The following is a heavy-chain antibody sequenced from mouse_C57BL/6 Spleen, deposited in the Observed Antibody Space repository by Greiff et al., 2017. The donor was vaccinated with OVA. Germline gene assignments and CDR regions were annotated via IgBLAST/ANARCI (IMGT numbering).Heavy chain of an antibody. V-gene: IGHV1-81*01. CDR2: IYPRSGNT. J-gene: IGHJ2*01. CDR1: GYTFTSYG. CDR3: ARFYYGSSYDYFDY. D-gene: IGHD1-1*01. Sequence: VQLQQSGAELARPGASVKLSCKASGYTFTSYGISWVKQRTGQGLEWIGEIYPRSGNTYYNEKFKGKATLTADKSSSTAYMELRSLTSEDSAVYFCARFYYGSSYDYFDYWGQGTTLTVSS.